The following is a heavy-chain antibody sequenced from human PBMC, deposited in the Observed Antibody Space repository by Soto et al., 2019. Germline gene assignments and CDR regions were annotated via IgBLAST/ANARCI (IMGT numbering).Heavy chain of an antibody. Sequence: QVQLVQSGAELRKPGASVKVSCKASGYTFPTYGLSWVRQAPGQGLEWMGWISAYNGNTNYAQKIQGRVTMTTDTSTSTDYMELRSLGSDDEGVDYCASFVSYNVEVIRGAFAIWGPGTVVPVSS. CDR1: GYTFPTYG. CDR3: ASFVSYNVEVIRGAFAI. V-gene: IGHV1-18*01. D-gene: IGHD3-22*01. J-gene: IGHJ3*02. CDR2: ISAYNGNT.